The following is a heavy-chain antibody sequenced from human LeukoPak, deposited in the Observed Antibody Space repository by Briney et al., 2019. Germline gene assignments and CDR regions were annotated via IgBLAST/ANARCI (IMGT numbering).Heavy chain of an antibody. CDR2: IYYSGST. D-gene: IGHD5-18*01. CDR3: ARAREYSYPPFDY. J-gene: IGHJ4*02. V-gene: IGHV4-31*03. Sequence: SQTLSLTCTVSGSSISSGDYYWSWIRHHPGKGLEWIGYIYYSGSTYYNPSLKSRVTISLDTSKNQFSLKLSSVTAADTAIYYCARAREYSYPPFDYWGQGALVTVSS. CDR1: GSSISSGDYY.